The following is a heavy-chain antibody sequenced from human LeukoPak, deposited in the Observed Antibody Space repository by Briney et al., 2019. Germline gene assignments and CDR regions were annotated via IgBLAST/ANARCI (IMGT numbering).Heavy chain of an antibody. CDR3: ATLTTPGWFNP. Sequence: PSGTLSPTCTVSGGSISSYYWSWIRQPPGKGLEWIGNIYYSGSTYYNPSLKSRVTISVDTSKNQFSLKLSSVTAADTAVYYCATLTTPGWFNPWGQGTLVTVSS. V-gene: IGHV4-59*12. J-gene: IGHJ5*02. CDR1: GGSISSYY. CDR2: IYYSGST. D-gene: IGHD1-1*01.